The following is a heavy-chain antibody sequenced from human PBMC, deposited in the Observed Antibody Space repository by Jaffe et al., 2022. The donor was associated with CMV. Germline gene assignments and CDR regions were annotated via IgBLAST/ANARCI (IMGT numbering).Heavy chain of an antibody. CDR2: ISGSGGST. D-gene: IGHD3-3*01. Sequence: EVQLVESGGGLEQPGGSLRLSCAASGFTFSSYAMSWVRQAPGKGLEWVSAISGSGGSTYYADSVKGRFTISRDNSKNTLYLQMNSLRAEDTAVYYCAKDGKQFLEWFPSYYYYYYMDVWGKGTTVTVSS. J-gene: IGHJ6*03. V-gene: IGHV3-23*04. CDR3: AKDGKQFLEWFPSYYYYYYMDV. CDR1: GFTFSSYA.